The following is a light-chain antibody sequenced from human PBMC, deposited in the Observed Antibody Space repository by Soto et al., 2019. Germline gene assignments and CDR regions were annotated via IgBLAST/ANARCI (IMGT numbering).Light chain of an antibody. J-gene: IGLJ2*01. V-gene: IGLV2-8*01. Sequence: QSALTQPPSASGSPGQSVTISCTGTSSDVGAYNYVSWYQQHPGKAPKVMIFEVSQRPSGVPDRFSGSKSGDTASLTVSGLQAEDEADYYCSSYAGSDNPVLFGEGTKLTVL. CDR1: SSDVGAYNY. CDR2: EVS. CDR3: SSYAGSDNPVL.